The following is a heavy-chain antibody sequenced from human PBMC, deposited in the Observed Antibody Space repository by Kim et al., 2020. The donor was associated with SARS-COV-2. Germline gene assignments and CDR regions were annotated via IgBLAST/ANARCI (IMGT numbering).Heavy chain of an antibody. J-gene: IGHJ4*02. CDR1: GFTFSSSD. CDR3: AKEGRSSSAGY. CDR2: ISSSGNSK. Sequence: GGSLRLSCAVSGFTFSSSDMNWVRQAPGKGLEWLSYISSSGNSKYYADSVKGRFTISRDNAKNSLYLQMTSLRDDDTAVSYCAKEGRSSSAGYWGQGTLV. D-gene: IGHD6-6*01. V-gene: IGHV3-48*02.